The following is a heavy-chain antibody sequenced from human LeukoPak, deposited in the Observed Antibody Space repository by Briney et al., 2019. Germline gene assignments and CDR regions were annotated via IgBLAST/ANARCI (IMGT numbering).Heavy chain of an antibody. J-gene: IGHJ4*02. CDR2: IYYSGST. CDR3: ARVSTVPTEHFDY. Sequence: SETLSLTCTVSGGSISSHYWSWIRQPPGKGLEWIGYIYYSGSTNYNPSLKSRVTISVDTSKNQFSLKLSSVTAADTAVYYCARVSTVPTEHFDYWGQGTLVTVSS. D-gene: IGHD1-14*01. CDR1: GGSISSHY. V-gene: IGHV4-59*11.